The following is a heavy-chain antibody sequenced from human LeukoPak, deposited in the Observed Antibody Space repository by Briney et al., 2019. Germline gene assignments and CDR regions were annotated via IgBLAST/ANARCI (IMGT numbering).Heavy chain of an antibody. CDR2: IWYDGSNK. V-gene: IGHV3-33*01. Sequence: GRSLRLSCAASGFTFSSYGMHWVRQAPGKGLEWVAVIWYDGSNKYYADSVKGRFTISRDNSKNTLYLQMNSLRAEDTAVYYCARVGGQTNWFDPWGQGTLVTVSS. CDR3: ARVGGQTNWFDP. J-gene: IGHJ5*02. D-gene: IGHD3-16*01. CDR1: GFTFSSYG.